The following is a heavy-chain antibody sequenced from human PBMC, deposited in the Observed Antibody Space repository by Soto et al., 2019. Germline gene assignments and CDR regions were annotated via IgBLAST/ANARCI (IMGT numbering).Heavy chain of an antibody. J-gene: IGHJ4*02. CDR2: ISVSSATR. D-gene: IGHD3-22*01. CDR3: ARDSSGSVRGVFDY. CDR1: GFTFSSYS. V-gene: IGHV3-48*02. Sequence: GESLKISCTASGFTFSSYSMNWVRQAPGKGLEWVSYISVSSATRNYADSVKGRFTISRDNAKNSLYLQMNSLRDDDTAVYYCARDSSGSVRGVFDYWGRGTLVTVSS.